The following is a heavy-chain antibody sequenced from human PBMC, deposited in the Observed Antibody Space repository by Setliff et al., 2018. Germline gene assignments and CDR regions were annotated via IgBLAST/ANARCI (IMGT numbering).Heavy chain of an antibody. CDR3: AIGGYSYGHHYYYYMDV. CDR1: GGSFSGYY. Sequence: SETLSLTCAVYGGSFSGYYWSWIRQPPGKGLEWIGEINHSGSTNYNPSLKSRVTISVDTSKNQFSLKLSSVAAADTAVYYCAIGGYSYGHHYYYYMDVWGKGTTVTVSS. V-gene: IGHV4-34*01. D-gene: IGHD5-18*01. J-gene: IGHJ6*03. CDR2: INHSGST.